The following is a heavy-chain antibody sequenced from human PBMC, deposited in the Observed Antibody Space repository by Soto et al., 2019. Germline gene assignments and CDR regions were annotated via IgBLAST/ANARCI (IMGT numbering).Heavy chain of an antibody. D-gene: IGHD2-2*01. J-gene: IGHJ6*02. V-gene: IGHV1-69*01. CDR2: IIPIVGTG. CDR3: ARVVILVPTASTHYYYHMDV. CDR1: GGTFSNYA. Sequence: QVQLVQSGAEVRKPGSSVTVSCKASGGTFSNYAISWVRQAPGQGLEWMGGIIPIVGTGSYAQKFQGRVTMTADDPTTTAYMELSSLRFEDTAVYYCARVVILVPTASTHYYYHMDVWGPGTTVTVSS.